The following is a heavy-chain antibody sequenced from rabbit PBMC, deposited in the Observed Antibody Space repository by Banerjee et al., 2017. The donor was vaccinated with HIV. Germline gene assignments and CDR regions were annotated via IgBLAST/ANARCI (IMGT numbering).Heavy chain of an antibody. J-gene: IGHJ4*01. Sequence: QEQLVESGGGLVQPEGSLTLTCKASGFSFSSSYYMCWVRQAPGKGLEWIGCIGVGSSGDTYYASWAKGRFTISKTSSTTVTLHMTSLTAADTATYFCARDAIGSAVFYFDLWGPGTLVTVS. V-gene: IGHV1S45*01. D-gene: IGHD4-2*01. CDR2: IGVGSSGDT. CDR1: GFSFSSSYY. CDR3: ARDAIGSAVFYFDL.